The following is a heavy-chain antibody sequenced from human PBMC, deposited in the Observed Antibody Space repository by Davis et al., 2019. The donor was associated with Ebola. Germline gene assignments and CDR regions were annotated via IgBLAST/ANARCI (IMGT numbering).Heavy chain of an antibody. CDR2: INHSGST. V-gene: IGHV4-34*01. J-gene: IGHJ4*02. CDR1: GGSFSGYY. Sequence: MPSETLSLTCAVYGGSFSGYYWSWIRQPPGKGLGWIGEINHSGSTNYNPSPKSRVTISVDTSKNQFSLKLSSVTAADTAVYYCARNGIRSSGFYYWGQGTLVTVSS. D-gene: IGHD6-19*01. CDR3: ARNGIRSSGFYY.